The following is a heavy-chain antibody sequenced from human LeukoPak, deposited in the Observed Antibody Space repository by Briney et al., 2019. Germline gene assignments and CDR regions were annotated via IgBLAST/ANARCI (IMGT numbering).Heavy chain of an antibody. D-gene: IGHD2-15*01. CDR1: GFTVSNNY. V-gene: IGHV3-66*01. J-gene: IGHJ5*01. CDR2: IYSGGST. CDR3: ARDEIGGGWYDF. Sequence: GGSLRLSCAASGFTVSNNYINWVRQAPGKGLEWVSVIYSGGSTYYADSVKGRFTISRDNSKNTVYLQMNSLRAEDTAVYYCARDEIGGGWYDFWGQGALVTVSS.